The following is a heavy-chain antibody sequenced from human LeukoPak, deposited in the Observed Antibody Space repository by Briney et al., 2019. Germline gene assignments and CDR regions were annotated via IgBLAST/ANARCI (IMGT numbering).Heavy chain of an antibody. CDR3: ARVYCSSTSCYVPFDY. D-gene: IGHD2-2*01. J-gene: IGHJ4*02. V-gene: IGHV1-18*01. CDR2: ISAYNGNT. Sequence: ASVKVSCKASGYTFTSYGISWVRQAPGQGLEWMGWISAYNGNTNYAQKLQGRVTMTTDTSTSTAYMELRSLRSDDTAVYYCARVYCSSTSCYVPFDYWGQGTLVTVSS. CDR1: GYTFTSYG.